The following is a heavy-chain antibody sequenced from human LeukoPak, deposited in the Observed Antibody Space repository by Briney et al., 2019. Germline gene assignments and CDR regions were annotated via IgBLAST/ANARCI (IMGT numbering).Heavy chain of an antibody. V-gene: IGHV4-34*01. CDR3: ARKGDYYGSGSSFWFDP. J-gene: IGHJ5*02. CDR1: GGSFSVYY. Sequence: PSETLSLTCAVYGGSFSVYYWSWIREPPGKGVEWIGDINHSGSTNYNPSLKSRVTISVDTSKNQFSLKLSSVTAADTAVYYCARKGDYYGSGSSFWFDPWGQGTLVTVSS. D-gene: IGHD3-10*01. CDR2: INHSGST.